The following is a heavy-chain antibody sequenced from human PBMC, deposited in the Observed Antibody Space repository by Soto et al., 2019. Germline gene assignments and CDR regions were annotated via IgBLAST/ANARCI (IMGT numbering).Heavy chain of an antibody. Sequence: GESLKISCKGSGYSFTSYWISWVRQMPGKGLEWMGRIDPSDSYTNYSPSFQGHVTISADKSISTAYLQWSSLKASDTAMYYCARGVLYCSSTSCHRWFDPWGQGTLVTVSS. J-gene: IGHJ5*02. CDR3: ARGVLYCSSTSCHRWFDP. CDR2: IDPSDSYT. CDR1: GYSFTSYW. V-gene: IGHV5-10-1*01. D-gene: IGHD2-2*01.